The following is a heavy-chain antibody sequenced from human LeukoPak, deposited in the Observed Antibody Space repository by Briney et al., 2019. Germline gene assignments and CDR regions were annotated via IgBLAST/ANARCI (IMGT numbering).Heavy chain of an antibody. CDR2: ISGSGGST. J-gene: IGHJ4*02. Sequence: QPGGSLRLSCAASGFTFSSYSMNWVRQAPGKRLEWVSAISGSGGSTYYADSVKGRFTISRDNSKNTLYLQMNSLRAEDTAVYYCAKQPPDSPEGYPLYFDYWGQGTLVTVSS. V-gene: IGHV3-23*01. D-gene: IGHD5-18*01. CDR3: AKQPPDSPEGYPLYFDY. CDR1: GFTFSSYS.